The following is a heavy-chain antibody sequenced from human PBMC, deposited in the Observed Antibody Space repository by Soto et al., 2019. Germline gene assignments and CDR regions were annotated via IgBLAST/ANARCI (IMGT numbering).Heavy chain of an antibody. CDR1: GFTFSSYA. D-gene: IGHD2-2*01. J-gene: IGHJ6*02. CDR3: ARDRGSKRYYYYGMDV. V-gene: IGHV3-30-3*01. CDR2: ISYDGSNK. Sequence: QVQLVESGGGVVQPGRSLRLSCAASGFTFSSYAMHWVRQAPGKGLEWVAVISYDGSNKYYADSVKGRFTISRDNSKNXLYVQMTSLRAEDTAVYYCARDRGSKRYYYYGMDVWGQGTTVTVSS.